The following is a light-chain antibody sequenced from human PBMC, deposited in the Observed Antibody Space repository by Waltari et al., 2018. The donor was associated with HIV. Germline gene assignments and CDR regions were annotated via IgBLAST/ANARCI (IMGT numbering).Light chain of an antibody. J-gene: IGLJ3*02. CDR3: GTWDSSLSAWV. V-gene: IGLV1-51*01. Sequence: QSVLTQPPSVSAAPGQKVTLSCSGSSSNIGNNFVSWSQHLPGTAPKLLIYANDKRPSGIPDRCSGSKSGTSATLGITGLQTGDEADYYCGTWDSSLSAWVFGGGTKLTVL. CDR2: AND. CDR1: SSNIGNNF.